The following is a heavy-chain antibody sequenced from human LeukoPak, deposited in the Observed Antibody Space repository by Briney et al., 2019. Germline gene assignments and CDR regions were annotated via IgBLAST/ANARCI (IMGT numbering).Heavy chain of an antibody. CDR1: GYTFTSYY. CDR2: INPSGGST. J-gene: IGHJ3*02. D-gene: IGHD2-2*01. CDR3: ARDHIRGGYCSSTSCDDAFDI. V-gene: IGHV1-46*01. Sequence: ASVKVSCKASGYTFTSYYMHWVRQAPGQGLEWMGIINPSGGSTSYAQKFQGRVTISVDTSKNQFSLKLSSVTAADTAVYYCARDHIRGGYCSSTSCDDAFDIWGQGTMVTVSS.